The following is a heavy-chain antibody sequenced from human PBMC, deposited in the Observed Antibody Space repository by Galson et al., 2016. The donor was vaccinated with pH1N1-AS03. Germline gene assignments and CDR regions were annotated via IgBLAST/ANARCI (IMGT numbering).Heavy chain of an antibody. CDR2: VTPIFGTT. V-gene: IGHV1-69*06. CDR1: GGSFSRYA. J-gene: IGHJ4*02. CDR3: AQGSYTYGPRVFDN. D-gene: IGHD5-18*01. Sequence: SVKVSCKVFGGSFSRYAISWVRQAPGQGLEWLGGVTPIFGTTNYAQKFQDRVTITADTSTSASSMELSSLRSDDTAVYYCAQGSYTYGPRVFDNWGQGTLVTVSS.